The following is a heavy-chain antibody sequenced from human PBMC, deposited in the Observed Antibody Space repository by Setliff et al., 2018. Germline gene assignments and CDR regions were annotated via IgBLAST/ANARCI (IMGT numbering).Heavy chain of an antibody. CDR1: GYSFTSYW. V-gene: IGHV5-51*01. CDR3: ARQARGYYYDSSGYYRASPGYYYIDV. D-gene: IGHD3-22*01. CDR2: IYPGDSDT. Sequence: PGESLKISCKGSGYSFTSYWIGWVRQMPGKGLEWMGIIYPGDSDTRYSPSFQGQVTISADKSISTAYLKWSSLKASDTVMYYCARQARGYYYDSSGYYRASPGYYYIDVWGKGTTVTVPS. J-gene: IGHJ6*03.